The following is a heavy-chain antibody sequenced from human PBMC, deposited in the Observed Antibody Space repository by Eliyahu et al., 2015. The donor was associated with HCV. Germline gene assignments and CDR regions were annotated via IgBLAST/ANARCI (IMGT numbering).Heavy chain of an antibody. CDR1: GYSFTSYW. J-gene: IGHJ4*02. CDR2: IYPDDSDT. D-gene: IGHD5-24*01. CDR3: ARLWNEMSTIGDY. Sequence: EVQLVQSGAEVKKPGDSLKISCKGSGYSFTSYWIGWVRQMPGKGLEWMGIIYPDDSDTRYSPSFEGQVIISADKSSSTAYLQWTSLKASDTAMYFCARLWNEMSTIGDYWGQGTQVTVSS. V-gene: IGHV5-51*01.